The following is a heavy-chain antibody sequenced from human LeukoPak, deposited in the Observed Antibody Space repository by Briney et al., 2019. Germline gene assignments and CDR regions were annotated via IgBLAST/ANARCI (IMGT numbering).Heavy chain of an antibody. J-gene: IGHJ4*02. Sequence: ASVKVSCKASGYTFTSYGISWVRQAPGKGLEWMGWVSAYNGNTNYAQKLQGRVTMTTDTSTSTAYMELRSLRSDDTAVYYCARDRPMIVVVPSFDYWGQGTLVTVSS. CDR3: ARDRPMIVVVPSFDY. CDR1: GYTFTSYG. D-gene: IGHD3-22*01. CDR2: VSAYNGNT. V-gene: IGHV1-18*01.